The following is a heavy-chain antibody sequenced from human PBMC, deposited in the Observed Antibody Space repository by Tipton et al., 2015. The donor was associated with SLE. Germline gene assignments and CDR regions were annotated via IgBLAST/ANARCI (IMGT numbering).Heavy chain of an antibody. CDR2: IKEDGSEK. CDR1: GFTFSNYW. Sequence: SLRLSCAASGFTFSNYWMSWVRQAPGKGLEWVANIKEDGSEKYYVDSVKGRFTISRDTARSSLYLQMNSLRVEDTAVYYCTREKGHWGQGTLVTVSS. CDR3: TREKGH. V-gene: IGHV3-7*01. J-gene: IGHJ4*02.